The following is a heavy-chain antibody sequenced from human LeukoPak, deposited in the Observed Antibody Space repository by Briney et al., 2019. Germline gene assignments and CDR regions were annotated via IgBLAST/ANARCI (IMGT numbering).Heavy chain of an antibody. J-gene: IGHJ4*02. D-gene: IGHD2-2*01. CDR2: ISYDGSNK. CDR1: GFTFSSYA. Sequence: GGSLRLSCAASGFTFSSYAMHWVRQAPGKGLEWVAVISYDGSNKYYADSVKGRFTISRDNSKNTLYLQMNSLRAEDTAVYYCARGQRGYCSSTSCENFDYWGQGTLVTVSS. CDR3: ARGQRGYCSSTSCENFDY. V-gene: IGHV3-30-3*01.